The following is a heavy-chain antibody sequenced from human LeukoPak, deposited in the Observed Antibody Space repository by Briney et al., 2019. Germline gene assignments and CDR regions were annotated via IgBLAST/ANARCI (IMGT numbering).Heavy chain of an antibody. J-gene: IGHJ3*02. CDR3: ASPNPTVTTSDAFDI. Sequence: ASVKVSCKASGYTFTSYDINWVRQAPGQGLEWMGIINPSGGSTSYAQKFQGRVTMTRDMSTSTVYMELSGLRSEDTAVYYCASPNPTVTTSDAFDIWGQGTMVTVSS. V-gene: IGHV1-46*01. CDR2: INPSGGST. CDR1: GYTFTSYD. D-gene: IGHD4-17*01.